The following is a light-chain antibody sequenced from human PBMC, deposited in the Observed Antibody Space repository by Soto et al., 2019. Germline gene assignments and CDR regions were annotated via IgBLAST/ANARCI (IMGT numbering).Light chain of an antibody. J-gene: IGKJ3*01. Sequence: EIVLTQSPATLSLSPGERATLSCRASQGVSTNLAWYQQKPGQAPRLLIYDASNRATDIPARFSGSGSGTDFTLTISSLEPEDFAVYYCQQNNNWPSFTFGPGTKVDI. CDR2: DAS. CDR1: QGVSTN. CDR3: QQNNNWPSFT. V-gene: IGKV3D-11*01.